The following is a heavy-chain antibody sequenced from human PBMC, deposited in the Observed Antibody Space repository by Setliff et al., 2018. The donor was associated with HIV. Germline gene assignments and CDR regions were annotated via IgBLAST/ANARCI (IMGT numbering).Heavy chain of an antibody. D-gene: IGHD5-18*01. Sequence: SETLSLTCSVTGGSIINYFWGWIRMPPGKGLEWIGYIYYSGSTDYNPSHKSRVTISVDTSKNQVSLKLNSVTAADTAVYYCARSPGVDTNMAFDYWGQGTLVTVSS. V-gene: IGHV4-59*01. CDR3: ARSPGVDTNMAFDY. CDR1: GGSIINYF. J-gene: IGHJ4*02. CDR2: IYYSGST.